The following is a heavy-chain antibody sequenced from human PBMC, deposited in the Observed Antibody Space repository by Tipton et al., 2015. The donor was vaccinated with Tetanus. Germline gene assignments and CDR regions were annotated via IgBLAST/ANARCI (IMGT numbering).Heavy chain of an antibody. J-gene: IGHJ4*02. V-gene: IGHV3-7*01. CDR2: IKQDGNEK. CDR3: ASGSSLDY. Sequence: SLRLSCAASGFDFRSDWMTWVRQAPGKGLEWVANIKQDGNEKYHVDSVKGRFTISRDNGKNLLYLQMNSLRVEDTAVYFCASGSSLDYWGQGTLVTVSS. D-gene: IGHD6-6*01. CDR1: GFDFRSDW.